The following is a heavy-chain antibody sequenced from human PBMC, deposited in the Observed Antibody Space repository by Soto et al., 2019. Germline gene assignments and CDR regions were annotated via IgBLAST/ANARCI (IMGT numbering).Heavy chain of an antibody. CDR2: IWNDGSNK. Sequence: QVQLVESGGGVVQPRRSLRLSCAASGFTFSTYGMHWVRQAPGKGLEWVAVIWNDGSNKYYGDSVKGRFTISRDNSKNTLYLQMNSLRGEDTAVYYCARGSRRDGYSYQGDWGQGTLVTVSS. J-gene: IGHJ4*02. CDR3: ARGSRRDGYSYQGD. V-gene: IGHV3-33*01. D-gene: IGHD4-4*01. CDR1: GFTFSTYG.